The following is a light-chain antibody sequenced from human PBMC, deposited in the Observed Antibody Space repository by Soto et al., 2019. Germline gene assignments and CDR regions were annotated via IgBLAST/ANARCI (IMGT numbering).Light chain of an antibody. V-gene: IGKV3-20*01. Sequence: EIVLTQSPGTLSLSPGERATLPCRASQSVGSTYLAWYQRKAGQAPRLLIFAASIRATGVPDRFSGSGSGTDFTLTISRLEPEDCALSYCQQYGNTPPTFGQGTKLEIK. CDR3: QQYGNTPPT. J-gene: IGKJ2*01. CDR1: QSVGSTY. CDR2: AAS.